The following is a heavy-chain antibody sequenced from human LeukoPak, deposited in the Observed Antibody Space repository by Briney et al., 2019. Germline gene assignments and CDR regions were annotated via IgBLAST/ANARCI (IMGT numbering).Heavy chain of an antibody. CDR3: AKVGPPYSSSWSND. Sequence: GGSLSLSCAASGFTFSSYGMHWVRQAPGKGLEWMAVISYDGSNKYYADSVKGRFTISRDNSKNTLYLQMNSLRAEDTAVYYCAKVGPPYSSSWSNDWGQGTLVTVSS. CDR2: ISYDGSNK. D-gene: IGHD6-13*01. V-gene: IGHV3-30*18. CDR1: GFTFSSYG. J-gene: IGHJ4*02.